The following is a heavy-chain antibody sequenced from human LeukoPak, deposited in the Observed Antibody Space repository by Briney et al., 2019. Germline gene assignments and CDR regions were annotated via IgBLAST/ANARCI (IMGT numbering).Heavy chain of an antibody. J-gene: IGHJ6*02. V-gene: IGHV4-59*08. CDR3: ARWGSKDFFYGMDV. CDR1: GGSISSYY. CDR2: IYYSGSA. D-gene: IGHD7-27*01. Sequence: PSETLSLTCTVSGGSISSYYWTWIRQPPGKGLEWIGYIYYSGSANYNPSLKSRVTISVDTSTSQFSLTLSSMTAADTAVYYCARWGSKDFFYGMDVWGQGTTVTVSS.